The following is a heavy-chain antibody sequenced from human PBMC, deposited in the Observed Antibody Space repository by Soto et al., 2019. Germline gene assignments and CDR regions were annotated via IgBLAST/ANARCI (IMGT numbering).Heavy chain of an antibody. CDR3: ARAQTYCSGGSCFPYYFDY. Sequence: PSETLSLTCAVSGGSISSGGYSWSWIRQPPGKGLEWIGYIYHSGSTYYNPSLKSRVTISVDRSKNQSSLKLSSVTAADTAVYYCARAQTYCSGGSCFPYYFDYWGQGTLVTVPS. J-gene: IGHJ4*02. D-gene: IGHD2-15*01. CDR1: GGSISSGGYS. CDR2: IYHSGST. V-gene: IGHV4-30-2*01.